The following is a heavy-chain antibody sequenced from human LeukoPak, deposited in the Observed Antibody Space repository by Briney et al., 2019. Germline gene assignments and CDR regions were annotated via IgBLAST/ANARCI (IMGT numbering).Heavy chain of an antibody. V-gene: IGHV3-15*01. J-gene: IGHJ5*02. CDR1: GFTFSSYG. Sequence: GGSLRLSCAASGFTFSSYGMHWVRQAPGKGLEWVGRVKSKTDGGTTDDAAPVKGRFTISRDDSKNTLYLQMNSLKTEDTAVYYCTTEIAAPNWFDPWGQGTLVTVSS. CDR2: VKSKTDGGTT. D-gene: IGHD2-15*01. CDR3: TTEIAAPNWFDP.